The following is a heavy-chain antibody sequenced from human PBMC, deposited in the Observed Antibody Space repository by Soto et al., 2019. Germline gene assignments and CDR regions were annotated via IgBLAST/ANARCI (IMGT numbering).Heavy chain of an antibody. CDR1: GFTFSSYA. CDR2: ISYDGSNK. V-gene: IGHV3-30-3*01. J-gene: IGHJ4*02. CDR3: ARETIAAAGPTLFDY. D-gene: IGHD6-13*01. Sequence: QPGGSLRLSCAASGFTFSSYAMHWVRQAPGKGLEWVAVISYDGSNKYYADSVKGRFTISRDNSKNTLYLQMNSLRAEDTAVYYCARETIAAAGPTLFDYWGQGTLVTVSS.